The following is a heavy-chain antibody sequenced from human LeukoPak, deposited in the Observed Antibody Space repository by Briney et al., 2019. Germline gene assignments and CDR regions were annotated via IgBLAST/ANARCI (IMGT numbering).Heavy chain of an antibody. Sequence: SETLSLTCTVSGGSISSYYWSWIRQPPGKGLEWIGYIYYSGSTNYNPSLKSRVTISVDTSKNQFSLKLSSVTAADTAVYYCARHPDYDSSDAFDIWGQGTMVTVSS. J-gene: IGHJ3*02. CDR1: GGSISSYY. CDR2: IYYSGST. V-gene: IGHV4-59*08. CDR3: ARHPDYDSSDAFDI. D-gene: IGHD3-22*01.